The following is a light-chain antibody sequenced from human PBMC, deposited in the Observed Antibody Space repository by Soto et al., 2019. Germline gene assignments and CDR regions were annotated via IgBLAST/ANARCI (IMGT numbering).Light chain of an antibody. Sequence: QSALTQPPSASGSPGQSVTISCTGTSSDVGGYNYVSWYQQHPGKAPKLMIYEVSKRPSGVPDRFSGSKSGNTASLTVSGLQAEDEDDYYCSSYAGSILYVFGTGTKVTVL. V-gene: IGLV2-8*01. J-gene: IGLJ1*01. CDR2: EVS. CDR3: SSYAGSILYV. CDR1: SSDVGGYNY.